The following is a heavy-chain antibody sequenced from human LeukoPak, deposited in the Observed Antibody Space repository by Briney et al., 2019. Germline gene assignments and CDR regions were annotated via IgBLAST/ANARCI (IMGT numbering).Heavy chain of an antibody. D-gene: IGHD6-13*01. CDR2: ISSSGSTI. CDR3: ASDGTGIAAAGPHPFDY. J-gene: IGHJ4*02. Sequence: GGSLKLSCAASGFTFSDYYMSWIRQAPGKGLEWGSYISSSGSTIYYADSVKGRFTISRDNAKNSLYMQMNSLRAEDTAVYYCASDGTGIAAAGPHPFDYWGQGTLVTVSS. CDR1: GFTFSDYY. V-gene: IGHV3-11*01.